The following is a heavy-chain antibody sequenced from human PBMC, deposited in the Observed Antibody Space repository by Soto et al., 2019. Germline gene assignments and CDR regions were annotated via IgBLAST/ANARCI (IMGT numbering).Heavy chain of an antibody. D-gene: IGHD2-2*01. V-gene: IGHV3-21*01. J-gene: IGHJ6*03. CDR2: ISSSSSYI. CDR3: ARDGCSGCQLHRMDV. Sequence: EVQLVESGGGLVKPGGSLRLSCAASGFTFSSYSMNWVRQAPGKGLEWVSSISSSSSYIYYADSVKGRFTISRDNAENSLYLQVNSLRAEDTAVYYCARDGCSGCQLHRMDVWGKGTTVTVSS. CDR1: GFTFSSYS.